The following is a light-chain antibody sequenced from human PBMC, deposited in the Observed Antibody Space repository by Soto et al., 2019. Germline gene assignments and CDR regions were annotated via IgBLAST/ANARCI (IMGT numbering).Light chain of an antibody. V-gene: IGKV1-17*01. CDR1: QGIRTD. CDR2: AAS. J-gene: IGKJ2*01. CDR3: LQHNSYPYP. Sequence: DIQMTQSPSSLSASVGDRVTITCRASQGIRTDLGWYQQKPGKAPKRLIYAASSLQSGVPSRFSGSGSGTEVTLAIISLQPEDFATYHVLQHNSYPYPFGQGTKREIK.